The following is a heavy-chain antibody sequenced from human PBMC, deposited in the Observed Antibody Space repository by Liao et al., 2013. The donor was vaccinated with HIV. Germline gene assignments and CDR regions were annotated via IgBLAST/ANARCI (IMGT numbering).Heavy chain of an antibody. D-gene: IGHD4-17*01. CDR1: GGSIASYY. CDR3: AAGDYGAYKAFDF. CDR2: IYYTGTT. V-gene: IGHV4-59*08. J-gene: IGHJ3*01. Sequence: QVQLQESGPGLVRPTETLSLNCTVSGGSIASYYWSWIRQSPGTGLEWIGYIYYTGTTYSNPSLNSRVTISIDTSKNQFSLKLTSVTAADTAVYYCAAGDYGAYKAFDFWGQGTVVTVSS.